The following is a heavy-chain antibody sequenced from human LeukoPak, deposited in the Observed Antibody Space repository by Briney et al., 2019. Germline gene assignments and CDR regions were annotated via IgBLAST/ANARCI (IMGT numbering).Heavy chain of an antibody. CDR3: ARDGGAYCSGGSCYEVDAFDI. Sequence: GGSLRLSCAASGFTFSSYSMNWVRQAPGKGLEWVSCISSSSSTIYYADSVKGRFTISRDSAKNSLYLQMNSLRDEDTAVYYCARDGGAYCSGGSCYEVDAFDIWGQGTMVTVSS. CDR2: ISSSSSTI. CDR1: GFTFSSYS. V-gene: IGHV3-48*02. D-gene: IGHD2-15*01. J-gene: IGHJ3*02.